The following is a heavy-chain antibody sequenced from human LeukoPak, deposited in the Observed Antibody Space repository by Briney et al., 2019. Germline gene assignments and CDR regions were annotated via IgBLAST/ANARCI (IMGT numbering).Heavy chain of an antibody. D-gene: IGHD3-9*01. CDR1: GFTFGDYA. V-gene: IGHV3-49*03. CDR3: TRPRLSFDYLHDY. Sequence: GRSLRLSCIASGFTFGDYAMSWFRQAPGKGLEWVGFIRSKAYGGTTEYAASVKGRFTISRDDSKSIAYLQMNSLKTEDTAVYYCTRPRLSFDYLHDYWGQGTLVTVSS. J-gene: IGHJ4*02. CDR2: IRSKAYGGTT.